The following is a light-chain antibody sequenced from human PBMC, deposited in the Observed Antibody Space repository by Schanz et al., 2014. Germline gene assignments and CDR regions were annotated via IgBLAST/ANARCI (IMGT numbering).Light chain of an antibody. CDR3: CSYAARNKWV. Sequence: QSALTQPASMSGSPGQSITISCNGSSSDIGGYDYVSWYRQYPGKAPKLMIYDVFNRPSGVSHRFTGSKSDNTATLTISGLQAEDEGDYYCCSYAARNKWVFGGGTKLTV. V-gene: IGLV2-14*01. CDR1: SSDIGGYDY. CDR2: DVF. J-gene: IGLJ3*02.